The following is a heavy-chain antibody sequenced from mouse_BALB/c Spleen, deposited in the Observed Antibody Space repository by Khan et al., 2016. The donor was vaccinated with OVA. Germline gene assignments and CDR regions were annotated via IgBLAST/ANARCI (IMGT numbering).Heavy chain of an antibody. V-gene: IGHV3-2*02. CDR2: ISYGGST. Sequence: EVQLQESGPGLVKPSQSLSLTCTVTGYSITSDYAWDWIRQFPGNKLEWMGYISYGGSTSYNPSLKSRISITRDTSKHQFFLKLNSVTTKATATYSCARKKYYGYAMDYWGEGTSVTVSS. CDR1: GYSITSDYA. J-gene: IGHJ4*01. CDR3: ARKKYYGYAMDY. D-gene: IGHD1-1*01.